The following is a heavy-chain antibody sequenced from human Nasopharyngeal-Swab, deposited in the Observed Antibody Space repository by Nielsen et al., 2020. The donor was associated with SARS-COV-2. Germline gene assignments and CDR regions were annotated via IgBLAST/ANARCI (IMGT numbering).Heavy chain of an antibody. CDR2: ISGSGDTT. J-gene: IGHJ6*02. Sequence: GGYMSLSCAVSGFTFSSYAMSWVRQAPGKGLEWVSIISGSGDTTYYADSVNDRFTISRDNSKNTLYLQMNSLRVEDTAVYYCAKAPYLRGLDVWGQGTTVTVSS. CDR3: AKAPYLRGLDV. V-gene: IGHV3-23*01. CDR1: GFTFSSYA. D-gene: IGHD2-21*01.